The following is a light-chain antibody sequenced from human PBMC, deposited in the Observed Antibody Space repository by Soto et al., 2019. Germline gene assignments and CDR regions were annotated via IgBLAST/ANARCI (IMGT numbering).Light chain of an antibody. J-gene: IGLJ1*01. Sequence: HSVLNQPVAVTGSPGQSITISCTGTSSDVGGYNYVSWYQHHPGKAPKLMIFDVSNRPSGVSDRFSGSKSGDTASLTIPGLQAEDEADYYCSSYTGSGTDVFGTGTKVTVL. V-gene: IGLV2-14*03. CDR3: SSYTGSGTDV. CDR2: DVS. CDR1: SSDVGGYNY.